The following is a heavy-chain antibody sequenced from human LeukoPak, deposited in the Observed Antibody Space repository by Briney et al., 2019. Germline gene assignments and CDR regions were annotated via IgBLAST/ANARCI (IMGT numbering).Heavy chain of an antibody. D-gene: IGHD3-16*01. CDR1: GGSFSVYY. Sequence: SETLSLTCAVYGGSFSVYYWSWSRKPPGRGLELIGEINHSCSTNYNPSLKSRVTISVDTSKSQFSLKLSSVTAADTAVYYCARVVWGTYYYYYMDVWGKGTTVTISS. CDR2: INHSCST. CDR3: ARVVWGTYYYYYMDV. V-gene: IGHV4-34*01. J-gene: IGHJ6*03.